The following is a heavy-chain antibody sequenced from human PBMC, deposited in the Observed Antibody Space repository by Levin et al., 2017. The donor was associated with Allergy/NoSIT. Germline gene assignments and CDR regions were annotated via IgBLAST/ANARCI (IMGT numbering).Heavy chain of an antibody. D-gene: IGHD3-3*01. CDR2: VKSDGSIT. CDR3: VRHLERESSHGMDV. V-gene: IGHV3-74*01. J-gene: IGHJ6*02. CDR1: GFTFSNYW. Sequence: GESLKISCVASGFTFSNYWMHWFRQAPGKGLVWVSRVKSDGSITYYADSVKGRFTISRDNAKNTLSLQMDSLRAEDTAVYYCVRHLERESSHGMDVWGQGTTVTVSS.